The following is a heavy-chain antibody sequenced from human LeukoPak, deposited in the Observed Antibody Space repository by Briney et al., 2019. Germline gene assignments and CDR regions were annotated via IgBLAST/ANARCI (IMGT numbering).Heavy chain of an antibody. J-gene: IGHJ4*02. V-gene: IGHV3-23*01. Sequence: GGSLRLSCAASGFTFSSYAMSWVRQAPGKGLEWVSAISGSGGSTYYADSVKGRFTISIDNSKNTLYLQMNSLRAEDTAVYYCAKTPLGYYDSSGYLFDYWGQGTLVTVSS. CDR1: GFTFSSYA. CDR2: ISGSGGST. CDR3: AKTPLGYYDSSGYLFDY. D-gene: IGHD3-22*01.